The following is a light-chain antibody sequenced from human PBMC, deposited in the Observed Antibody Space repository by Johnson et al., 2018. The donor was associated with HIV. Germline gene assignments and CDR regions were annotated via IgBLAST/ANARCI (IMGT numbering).Light chain of an antibody. V-gene: IGLV1-51*01. Sequence: QSVVTQPPSVSAAPGQKVTISCSGSSSNIGNNYVSWYQQLPGTAPKLLIYYNKKRPSGIPDRFSGSKSGTSATLGITGLQTGDEADYYCGTWDNSLSAYVFGTGTKVTVL. CDR1: SSNIGNNY. J-gene: IGLJ1*01. CDR3: GTWDNSLSAYV. CDR2: YNK.